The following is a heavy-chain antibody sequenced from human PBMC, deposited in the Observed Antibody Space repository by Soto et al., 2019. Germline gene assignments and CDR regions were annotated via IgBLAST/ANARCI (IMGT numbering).Heavy chain of an antibody. V-gene: IGHV3-7*04. J-gene: IGHJ4*02. CDR3: SRDYYGPGPD. Sequence: EVQLVESGGGLVQPGGSLRLSCVASGLTLSRYWMSWVRQAPGKGLEWVANIKEDGGKTYYVDSVKGRFTISRDNAKNSVYLQMNSLRVEDTAVYYCSRDYYGPGPDRGQGTLVIGSS. CDR2: IKEDGGKT. D-gene: IGHD3-22*01. CDR1: GLTLSRYW.